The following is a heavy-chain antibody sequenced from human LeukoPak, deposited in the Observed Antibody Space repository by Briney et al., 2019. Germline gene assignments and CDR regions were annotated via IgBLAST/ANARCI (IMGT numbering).Heavy chain of an antibody. CDR1: GGSISSGDSY. V-gene: IGHV4-30-4*01. J-gene: IGHJ6*02. CDR3: TRLSTLRGVDV. D-gene: IGHD1-1*01. CDR2: IYYSGAT. Sequence: PSQTLSLTCSVSGGSISSGDSYWSWIRQPPGKGLEWIGYIYYSGATYYNPSLKSRVTISIDASKNQFSLKLSSVTAADTAVYYCTRLSTLRGVDVWGQGTTVIVSS.